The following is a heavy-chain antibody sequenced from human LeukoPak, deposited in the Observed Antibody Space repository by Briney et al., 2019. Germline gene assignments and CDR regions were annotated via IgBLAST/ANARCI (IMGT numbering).Heavy chain of an antibody. CDR2: ISNDRTYK. D-gene: IGHD3-22*01. CDR1: GFTFSNYA. Sequence: GGSLRLSCAASGFTFSNYAMHWVRQAPGKGLEWVTFISNDRTYKFYVDSVKGRFTISRDDSKNTLSLQMNSLRSEDSAMYYCVKGLAFDSSGYDAFDLWGQGTLVTVSS. J-gene: IGHJ3*01. V-gene: IGHV3-30*18. CDR3: VKGLAFDSSGYDAFDL.